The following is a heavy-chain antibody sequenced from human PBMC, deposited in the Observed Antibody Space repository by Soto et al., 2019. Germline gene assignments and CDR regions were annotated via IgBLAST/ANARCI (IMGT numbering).Heavy chain of an antibody. J-gene: IGHJ4*02. CDR3: ARSGDGSGWL. Sequence: SETLSLTCTVSRGSVSSGRYYWSCSGQPPGKGLEWIGYIYYSGTTSYNSSLKSRVTISVDTSKNQFSLKLSSVTAADTAIYYCARSGDGSGWLGGQGTRVTVAS. D-gene: IGHD6-19*01. V-gene: IGHV4-61*01. CDR1: RGSVSSGRYY. CDR2: IYYSGTT.